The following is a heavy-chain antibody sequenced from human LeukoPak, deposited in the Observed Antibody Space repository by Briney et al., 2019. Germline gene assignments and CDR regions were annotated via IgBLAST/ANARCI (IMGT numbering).Heavy chain of an antibody. V-gene: IGHV5-51*01. J-gene: IGHJ4*02. CDR2: IYPGDSDT. Sequence: GESLKISCKGSGYDFTSYWIVWVRQMSGKGLEWMGVIYPGDSDTRYSPSFQGQVTISADKSISTAYLQWSSLKASDTAMYYCAIRRVYSYQSFDSWGQGTLGTVSS. CDR1: GYDFTSYW. CDR3: AIRRVYSYQSFDS. D-gene: IGHD5-18*01.